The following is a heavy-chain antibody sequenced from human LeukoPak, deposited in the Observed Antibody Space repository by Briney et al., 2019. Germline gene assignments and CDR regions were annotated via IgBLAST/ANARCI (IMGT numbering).Heavy chain of an antibody. CDR2: IWYDGSNK. CDR3: AKDQREATGTYDAFDI. CDR1: GFTFSSYG. J-gene: IGHJ3*02. Sequence: GGSLRLSCAASGFTFSSYGMHWVRQAAGKGLEWVAVIWYDGSNKYYADSVKGRFTISRDNSKNTLYLQMNSLRAEDTAVYYCAKDQREATGTYDAFDIWGQGTMVTVSS. D-gene: IGHD5-24*01. V-gene: IGHV3-33*06.